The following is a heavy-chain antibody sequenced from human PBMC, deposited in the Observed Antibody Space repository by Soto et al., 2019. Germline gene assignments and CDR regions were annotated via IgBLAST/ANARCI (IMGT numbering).Heavy chain of an antibody. Sequence: SETLSLTCAVSGGSISSSNWWSWVRQPPGKGLEWIGEIYHSGSTNYNPSLKSRVTISVDKSKNQFSLKLSSVTAADTAVYYCARDSRPAYSITMVRGVIYWGQGTLVTVSS. V-gene: IGHV4-4*02. CDR3: ARDSRPAYSITMVRGVIY. CDR2: IYHSGST. J-gene: IGHJ4*02. D-gene: IGHD3-10*01. CDR1: GGSISSSNW.